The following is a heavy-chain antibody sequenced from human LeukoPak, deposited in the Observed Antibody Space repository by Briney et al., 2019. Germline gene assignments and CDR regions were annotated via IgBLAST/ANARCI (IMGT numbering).Heavy chain of an antibody. V-gene: IGHV3-30-3*01. D-gene: IGHD3-9*01. CDR2: ISYDGSNK. CDR1: GFTFSSYA. J-gene: IGHJ3*02. Sequence: GRSLRLSCAASGFTFSSYAMHWVRQAPGKGLEWVAVISYDGSNKYYADSVKGRFTISRDNSKNTLYLQMNSLRAEDTAVYYCARGSHYFDWLPNIQPVAFDIWGQGTMVTVSS. CDR3: ARGSHYFDWLPNIQPVAFDI.